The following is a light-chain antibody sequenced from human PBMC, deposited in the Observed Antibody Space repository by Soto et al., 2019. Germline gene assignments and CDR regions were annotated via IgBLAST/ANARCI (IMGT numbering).Light chain of an antibody. Sequence: QSALTQPASVSGSPGQSITISCTGTSSDVGGYNYVSWYQQHPGKAPKLMIYEVSKRPSGVSNRFSGSQSGNTASLTISGLQAADEADYYCSSYTSSSTLDVFGTGTKLTVL. V-gene: IGLV2-14*01. CDR3: SSYTSSSTLDV. J-gene: IGLJ1*01. CDR2: EVS. CDR1: SSDVGGYNY.